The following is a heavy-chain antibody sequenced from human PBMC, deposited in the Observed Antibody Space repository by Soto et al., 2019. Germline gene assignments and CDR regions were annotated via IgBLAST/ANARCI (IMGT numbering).Heavy chain of an antibody. V-gene: IGHV3-30*18. D-gene: IGHD2-15*01. Sequence: GGSLRLSCAASGFTFSSYGMHWVRQAPGKGLEWVAVISYDGSNKYYADSVKGRFTISRDNSKNTLYLQMNSLRAEDTAVYYCAKRRVVSAHHYWGQGTLVTVSS. CDR1: GFTFSSYG. J-gene: IGHJ4*02. CDR3: AKRRVVSAHHY. CDR2: ISYDGSNK.